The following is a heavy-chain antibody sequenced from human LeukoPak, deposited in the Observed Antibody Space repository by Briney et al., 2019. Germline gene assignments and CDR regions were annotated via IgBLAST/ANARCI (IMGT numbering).Heavy chain of an antibody. D-gene: IGHD6-25*01. Sequence: GRSLRLSRGSWGFPFSNYAMHGVREAPGKGLEGVAFIWFDGSNRYYADSVEGRFTISKDNSKNTLYLQMSSLRPEDTAVYYCAGDPPNSGYAFAIWGQGTMVTVSS. CDR3: AGDPPNSGYAFAI. V-gene: IGHV3-33*01. CDR1: GFPFSNYA. CDR2: IWFDGSNR. J-gene: IGHJ3*02.